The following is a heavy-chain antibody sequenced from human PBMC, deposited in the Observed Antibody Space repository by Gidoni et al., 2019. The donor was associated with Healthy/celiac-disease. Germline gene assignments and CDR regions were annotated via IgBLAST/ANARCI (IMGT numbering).Heavy chain of an antibody. CDR1: GLTFWSYS. CDR3: VKVLNDDYSNYFDY. Sequence: EVQLVESGGGLVQPGGSVRLSCGASGLTFWSYSMHWVRQAPGKGLEYVSAISSNGGSTYYADSVKGRFTISRYNSKNTLYLQMSSLRAEDTAVYYCVKVLNDDYSNYFDYWGQGTLVTVSS. CDR2: ISSNGGST. J-gene: IGHJ4*02. V-gene: IGHV3-64D*06. D-gene: IGHD4-4*01.